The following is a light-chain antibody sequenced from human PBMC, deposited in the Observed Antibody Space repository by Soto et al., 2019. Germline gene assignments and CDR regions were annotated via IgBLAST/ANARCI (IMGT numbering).Light chain of an antibody. CDR1: QSVSNY. V-gene: IGKV3-11*01. CDR3: QQRSYSPIT. Sequence: IVLTQSPATLSVSPGERATLSCRASQSVSNYLAWYQQKPGQAPRLLIYDASNRATGIPARFSGSGSGTDFTLTISSLEPEDFAVYYCQQRSYSPITFGQGTRLEIK. J-gene: IGKJ5*01. CDR2: DAS.